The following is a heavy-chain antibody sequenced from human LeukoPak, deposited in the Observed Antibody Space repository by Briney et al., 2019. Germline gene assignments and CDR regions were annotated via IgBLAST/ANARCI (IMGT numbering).Heavy chain of an antibody. Sequence: HPGGSLRLSCTASGFTFSSYAMSWARQAPGKGLEWVSAISGSGGSTYYADSVKGRFTISRDNSKNTLYLQMNSLRAEDTAVYYCAKDRNDYTDYWGQGTLVTVSS. J-gene: IGHJ4*02. V-gene: IGHV3-23*01. D-gene: IGHD1-14*01. CDR1: GFTFSSYA. CDR2: ISGSGGST. CDR3: AKDRNDYTDY.